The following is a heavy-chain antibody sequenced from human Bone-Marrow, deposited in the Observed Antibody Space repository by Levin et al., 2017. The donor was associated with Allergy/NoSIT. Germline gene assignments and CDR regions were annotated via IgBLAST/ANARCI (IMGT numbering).Heavy chain of an antibody. J-gene: IGHJ4*02. CDR2: ISYDGSNK. V-gene: IGHV3-30-3*01. CDR3: ARDVTGRGSGRHGPLGY. Sequence: GGSLRLSCAASGFTFSSYAMHWVRQAPGKGLEWVAVISYDGSNKYYADSVKGRFTISRDNSKNTLYLQMNSLRAEDTAVYYCARDVTGRGSGRHGPLGYWGQGTLVTVSS. CDR1: GFTFSSYA. D-gene: IGHD3-10*01.